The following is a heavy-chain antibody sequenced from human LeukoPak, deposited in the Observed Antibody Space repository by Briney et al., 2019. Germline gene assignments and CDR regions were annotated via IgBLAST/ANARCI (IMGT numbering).Heavy chain of an antibody. CDR2: ISSSSSYI. J-gene: IGHJ5*02. CDR3: ARDSCGWTPPAA. D-gene: IGHD6-19*01. Sequence: GGSLRLSCEASGFTFSSSNMNWVRQAPGRGLEWVSSISSSSSYIYYADSVKGRFTISRDNAKNSMFLQMNSLRVEDTAVYYCARDSCGWTPPAAWGQGTLVTVSS. V-gene: IGHV3-21*01. CDR1: GFTFSSSN.